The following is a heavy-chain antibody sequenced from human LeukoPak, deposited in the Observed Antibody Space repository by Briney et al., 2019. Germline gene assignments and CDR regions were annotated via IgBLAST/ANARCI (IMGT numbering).Heavy chain of an antibody. D-gene: IGHD6-13*01. Sequence: GGSLRLSCAASGFTFSSYGMHWVRQAPGKGLEGVAFIRYDGSNKYYADSVKGRFTISRDNSKNTLYLQMNSLRAEDTAVYYCARGGQPLKTNWFDPWGQGTLVTVSS. CDR1: GFTFSSYG. V-gene: IGHV3-30*02. CDR2: IRYDGSNK. J-gene: IGHJ5*02. CDR3: ARGGQPLKTNWFDP.